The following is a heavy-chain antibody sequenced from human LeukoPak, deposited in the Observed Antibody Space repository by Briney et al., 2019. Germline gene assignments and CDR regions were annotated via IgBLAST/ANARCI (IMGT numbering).Heavy chain of an antibody. CDR3: ARSIIVPEVSPGMDV. J-gene: IGHJ6*02. D-gene: IGHD2-2*01. Sequence: ASVKVSCKASGYTFTGYYMHWVRQAPGQGLEWMGWINPNSGGTNYAQKFQGRVTMTRDTSISTAYMELSRLRSDDTAVYYCARSIIVPEVSPGMDVWGQGTTVTVSS. CDR2: INPNSGGT. CDR1: GYTFTGYY. V-gene: IGHV1-2*02.